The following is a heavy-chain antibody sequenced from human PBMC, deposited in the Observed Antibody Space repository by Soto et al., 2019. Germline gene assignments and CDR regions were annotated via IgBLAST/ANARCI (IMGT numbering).Heavy chain of an antibody. V-gene: IGHV3-30*03. CDR1: GFTFSSYG. CDR2: ISYDGSNK. D-gene: IGHD6-13*01. CDR3: ATLLAAAGPGQFDY. Sequence: QVQLVESGGGVVQPGRSLRLSCAASGFTFSSYGMHWVRQAPGKGLEWVAVISYDGSNKYYADSVKGRFTISRDNSKNTLYLQMNSLRAEDTAVYYCATLLAAAGPGQFDYWGQGTLVTVSS. J-gene: IGHJ4*02.